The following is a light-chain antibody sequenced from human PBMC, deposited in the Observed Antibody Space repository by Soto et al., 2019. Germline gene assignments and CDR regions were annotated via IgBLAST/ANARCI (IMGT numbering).Light chain of an antibody. CDR3: QAWDSSTLWV. CDR1: KLGDKY. V-gene: IGLV3-1*01. Sequence: SYELTQPPSVSVSPGQTASITCSGDKLGDKYACWHQQKPGQSPVLVIYQDSKRPSGIPERFSGSNSGNTATLTISGTQAMDEADYYCQAWDSSTLWVFGGGTKLTVL. J-gene: IGLJ3*02. CDR2: QDS.